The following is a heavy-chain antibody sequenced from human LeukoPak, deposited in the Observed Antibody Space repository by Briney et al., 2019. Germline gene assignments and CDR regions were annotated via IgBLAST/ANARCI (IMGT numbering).Heavy chain of an antibody. CDR3: ARGQGYSNSNWFDP. CDR2: INHSGST. J-gene: IGHJ5*02. CDR1: GFTFSSYS. Sequence: PGGSLRLSCAASGFTFSSYSMNWVRQPPGKGLEWIGEINHSGSTNYNPSLKSRVTISVDTSKNQFSLKLSSVTAADTAVYYCARGQGYSNSNWFDPWGQGTLVTVSS. D-gene: IGHD4-4*01. V-gene: IGHV4-34*01.